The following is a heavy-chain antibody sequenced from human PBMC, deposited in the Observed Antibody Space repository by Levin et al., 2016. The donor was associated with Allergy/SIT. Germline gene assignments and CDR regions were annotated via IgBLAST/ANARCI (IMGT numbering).Heavy chain of an antibody. D-gene: IGHD3-3*01. V-gene: IGHV4-34*01. CDR2: INHSGST. Sequence: WIRQPPGKGLEWIGEINHSGSTNYNPSLKSRVTISVDTSKNQFSLKLSSVTAADTAVYYCARRQIYDFWRQLWAFDIWGQGTMVTVSS. CDR3: ARRQIYDFWRQLWAFDI. J-gene: IGHJ3*02.